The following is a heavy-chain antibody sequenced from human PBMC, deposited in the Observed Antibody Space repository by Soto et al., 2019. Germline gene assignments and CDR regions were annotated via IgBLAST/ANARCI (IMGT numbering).Heavy chain of an antibody. V-gene: IGHV4-31*03. CDR1: GGYSSGGGYY. CDR2: IYYSGST. J-gene: IGHJ3*02. CDR3: ARSIFQGDYNDAFDI. Sequence: TSETLSLTSSVSGGYSSGGGYYWSWIRQHPGKGLEWIGYIYYSGSTCYNPSLKSRVTISVDTSKNQFSLKLSSVTAADTAVYYCARSIFQGDYNDAFDIWGQGTMVTVSS. D-gene: IGHD4-17*01.